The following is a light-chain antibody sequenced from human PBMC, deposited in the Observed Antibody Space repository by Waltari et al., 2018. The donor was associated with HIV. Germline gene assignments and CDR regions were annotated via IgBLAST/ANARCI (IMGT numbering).Light chain of an antibody. CDR3: SSYTTTNTII. CDR2: DFF. J-gene: IGLJ2*01. Sequence: QSALTQPASVSGSTGQSITISCTGTSSDIGAYAYVSWYRQHPDKAPQLLIYDFFYRPSGVSHRFAGSKSGNTASLTISGLQAEDEAVYSCSSYTTTNTIIFGGGTKLTVL. V-gene: IGLV2-14*03. CDR1: SSDIGAYAY.